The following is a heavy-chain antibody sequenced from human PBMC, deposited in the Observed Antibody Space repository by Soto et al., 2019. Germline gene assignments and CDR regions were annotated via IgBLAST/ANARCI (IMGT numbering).Heavy chain of an antibody. V-gene: IGHV1-69*01. CDR2: IIPIFGTA. CDR1: GGTFSSYA. J-gene: IGHJ6*02. CDR3: ARGQDYYDSSGSNNAGHYYYYYGMDV. Sequence: QVQLVQSGAEVKKPGSSVKVSCKASGGTFSSYAISWVRQAPGQGLEWMGGIIPIFGTANYAQKFQGRVTITADESTSTADMELSSLRSEDTAVYYCARGQDYYDSSGSNNAGHYYYYYGMDVWGQGTTVTVSS. D-gene: IGHD3-22*01.